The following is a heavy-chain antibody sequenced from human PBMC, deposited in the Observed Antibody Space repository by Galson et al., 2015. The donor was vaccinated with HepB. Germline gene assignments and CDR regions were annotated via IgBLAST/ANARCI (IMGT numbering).Heavy chain of an antibody. CDR3: ARGAHYDNGGQYDIEFDF. V-gene: IGHV4-59*08. Sequence: SETLSLTCTVSGGSISSYYWSWIRQPPGKGLEWIGYIYYSGSSNYNPSLKSRVTISVDTSKNQFSLKLSSVTAADTAVYYCARGAHYDNGGQYDIEFDFWGQGTLVTVSS. J-gene: IGHJ4*02. CDR2: IYYSGSS. CDR1: GGSISSYY. D-gene: IGHD3-22*01.